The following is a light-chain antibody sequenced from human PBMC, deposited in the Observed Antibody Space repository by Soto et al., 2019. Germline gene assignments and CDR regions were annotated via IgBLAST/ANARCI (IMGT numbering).Light chain of an antibody. CDR2: SAS. Sequence: DIQMTQSPSSVSASVGHRVTITCRASQGFSTWLAWYRRKPGRAPELLIYSASSLHSGVPSRFSGSGSGTDFTLTISSLQPEDFATYYCQHANSFPRTFGGGTEVEIK. V-gene: IGKV1-12*01. J-gene: IGKJ4*01. CDR1: QGFSTW. CDR3: QHANSFPRT.